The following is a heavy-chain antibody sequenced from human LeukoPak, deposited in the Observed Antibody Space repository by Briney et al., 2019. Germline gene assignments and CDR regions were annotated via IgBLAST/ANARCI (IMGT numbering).Heavy chain of an antibody. Sequence: ASVKVSCKTSGYTFTVYYIHWVRQAPGQGLEWMGRINPNSGVTNYAQKFQGRVTMTRDTFITTAYMELSRLRSDDTAVYYCAREYSGAYFDFWALGTLVTVSS. J-gene: IGHJ4*02. CDR2: INPNSGVT. V-gene: IGHV1-2*06. CDR1: GYTFTVYY. CDR3: AREYSGAYFDF. D-gene: IGHD1-26*01.